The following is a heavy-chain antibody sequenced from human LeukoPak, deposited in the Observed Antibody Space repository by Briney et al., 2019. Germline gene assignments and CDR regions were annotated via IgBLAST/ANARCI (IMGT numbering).Heavy chain of an antibody. D-gene: IGHD3-22*01. CDR1: GGSFSGYY. J-gene: IGHJ6*03. V-gene: IGHV4-34*01. CDR2: INHSGST. Sequence: SETLSLTCAVYGGSFSGYYWSWIRQPPGKGLEWIGEINHSGSTNYNPSLKSRVTISVDTSKNQFSLKLSSVTAADTAVYYCARVGYDSSGYYYYYYYYYMDVWGKGTTVTVSS. CDR3: ARVGYDSSGYYYYYYYYYMDV.